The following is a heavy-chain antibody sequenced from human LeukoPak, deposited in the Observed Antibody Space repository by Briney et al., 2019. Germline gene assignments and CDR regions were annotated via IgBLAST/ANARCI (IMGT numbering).Heavy chain of an antibody. D-gene: IGHD1-26*01. V-gene: IGHV4-61*02. J-gene: IGHJ4*02. CDR1: GGSISSGSYY. CDR2: IYTSGSI. CDR3: ARARAVGMIGY. Sequence: SETLSLTCTVSGGSISSGSYYWSWIRQPAGKGLEWIGRIYTSGSINYNPSLKSRVTISVDTSKNQFSLKLSSVTAADTAVYYCARARAVGMIGYWGQGTLVTVSS.